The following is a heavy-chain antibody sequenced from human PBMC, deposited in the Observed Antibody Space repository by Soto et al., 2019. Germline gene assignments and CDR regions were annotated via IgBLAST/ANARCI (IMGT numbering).Heavy chain of an antibody. V-gene: IGHV4-34*01. Sequence: QVQLQQWGAGLLKPSETLSLTCAVFGGSFSDYYWSWIRKPPGKGLEWIGEINHSGITNYNPSLKSRVSIALDTSQNQFYLKLSSVTAADTAMYFCARGRRKALAYTSWYFDLWGRGTLVTVSS. CDR3: ARGRRKALAYTSWYFDL. CDR1: GGSFSDYY. J-gene: IGHJ2*01. CDR2: INHSGIT. D-gene: IGHD1-1*01.